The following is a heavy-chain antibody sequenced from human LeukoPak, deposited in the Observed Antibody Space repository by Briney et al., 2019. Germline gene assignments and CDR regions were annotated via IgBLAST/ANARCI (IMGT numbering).Heavy chain of an antibody. Sequence: GGSLRLSCAASGFTFSSYEMNWVRQAPGKGLEWVSYISSSGSTIYYADSVKGRFTISRDNAKNSLYLQVNSLRAEDTAVYYCARDKCSSTICYYYYGMDVWGQGTTVTVSS. J-gene: IGHJ6*02. V-gene: IGHV3-48*03. CDR1: GFTFSSYE. CDR2: ISSSGSTI. D-gene: IGHD2-2*01. CDR3: ARDKCSSTICYYYYGMDV.